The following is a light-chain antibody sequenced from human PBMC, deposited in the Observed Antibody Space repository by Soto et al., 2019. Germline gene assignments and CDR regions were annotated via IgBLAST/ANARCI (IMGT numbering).Light chain of an antibody. CDR3: LQYNSFRT. V-gene: IGKV1-5*03. CDR2: KAS. J-gene: IGKJ1*01. CDR1: QSIDTW. Sequence: DVQMTQSPSTLSAFVGDTVTITCRASQSIDTWLAWHQQKPGKAPKLLIYKASSLASGVQSRFSGSGSGTESTLTIKSLQPDDFATYYCLQYNSFRTCGQGTKVDIK.